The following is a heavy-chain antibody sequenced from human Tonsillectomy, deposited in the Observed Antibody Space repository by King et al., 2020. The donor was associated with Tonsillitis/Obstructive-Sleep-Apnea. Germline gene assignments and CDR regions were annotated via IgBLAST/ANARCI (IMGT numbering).Heavy chain of an antibody. V-gene: IGHV2-5*02. CDR1: GFSLTTTGVG. J-gene: IGHJ4*02. Sequence: TLKESGPALVKPPQTLTLTCTFSGFSLTTTGVGVGWIRQPPGKALEWLGIIYWDDDERYSPSLKSRLTITKDTSKNQVVLIMNNMDPGDTATYYCAHTPKCDSTSCYTYFDYWGQGSLVTVSS. D-gene: IGHD2-2*01. CDR2: IYWDDDE. CDR3: AHTPKCDSTSCYTYFDY.